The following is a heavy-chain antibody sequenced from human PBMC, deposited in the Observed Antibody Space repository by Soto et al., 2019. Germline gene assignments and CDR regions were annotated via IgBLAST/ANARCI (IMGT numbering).Heavy chain of an antibody. D-gene: IGHD3-10*01. CDR2: IYYSGST. Sequence: SETLSLTCTVSGGSISSGGYYWSWIRQHPGKGLEWIGYIYYSGSTYYNPSLKSRVTISVDTSKNQFSLKLSSVTAADTAAYYCARRVGHYVSGRLNYYSYYGIDVWGQGPTGTVSS. V-gene: IGHV4-31*03. J-gene: IGHJ6*02. CDR3: ARRVGHYVSGRLNYYSYYGIDV. CDR1: GGSISSGGYY.